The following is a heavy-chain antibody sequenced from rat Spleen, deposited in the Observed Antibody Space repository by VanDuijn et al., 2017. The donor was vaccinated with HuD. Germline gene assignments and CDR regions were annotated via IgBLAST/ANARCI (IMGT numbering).Heavy chain of an antibody. CDR1: GITFSNYA. J-gene: IGHJ2*01. Sequence: EVQLVESGGGLVQPGGTLKLSCAASGITFSNYAMAWVRQAPTKGLEWVATINFDGSSTYYRDSVRGRFSISRDNARSTLYLQMDSLRSEDTATYYCTRGGLGWGQGVMVTVSS. V-gene: IGHV5-29*01. CDR2: INFDGSST. CDR3: TRGGLG.